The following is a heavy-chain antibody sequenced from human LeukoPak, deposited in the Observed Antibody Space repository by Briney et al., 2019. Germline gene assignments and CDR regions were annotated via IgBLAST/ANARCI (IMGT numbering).Heavy chain of an antibody. CDR2: IYYSGST. J-gene: IGHJ4*02. CDR3: ARWKGGGSSWPKRTNQRYYFDY. CDR1: GGSISSSSYY. D-gene: IGHD6-13*01. Sequence: SPSETLSLTCTVSGGSISSSSYYWGWIRQPPGKGLEWIGSIYYSGSTYYNPSLKSRVTISVDTSKNQFSLKLSSVTAADTAVYYCARWKGGGSSWPKRTNQRYYFDYWGQGTLVTVSS. V-gene: IGHV4-39*07.